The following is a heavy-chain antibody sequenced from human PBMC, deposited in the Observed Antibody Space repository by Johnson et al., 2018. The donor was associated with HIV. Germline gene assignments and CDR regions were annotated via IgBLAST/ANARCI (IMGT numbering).Heavy chain of an antibody. Sequence: QVQLVESGGGLVQPGESLRLSCAASGITFSDYYMTWIRQAPGKGLESISYISSSGRTIYYADSVKGRFTMSRDNAKKSLYLQMNSLRAEDTAVYYCTTDTTYYYDSSALPDAFDIWGQGTMVTVSS. CDR3: TTDTTYYYDSSALPDAFDI. J-gene: IGHJ3*02. CDR2: ISSSGRTI. V-gene: IGHV3-11*01. CDR1: GITFSDYY. D-gene: IGHD3-22*01.